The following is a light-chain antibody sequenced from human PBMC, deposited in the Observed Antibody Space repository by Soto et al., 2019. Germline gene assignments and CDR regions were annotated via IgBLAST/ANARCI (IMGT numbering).Light chain of an antibody. CDR2: GAS. CDR3: QHYDNTPPSVT. CDR1: QSVSSDY. V-gene: IGKV3-20*01. Sequence: EIVLTQSPDTLSLSPGERATLSCRASQSVSSDYLVWYQQTPGQAPRILIYGASRRATGIPDRFSGSGSGKDCILTISRLEPEDFAVYYCQHYDNTPPSVTFGPGTKVDIK. J-gene: IGKJ3*01.